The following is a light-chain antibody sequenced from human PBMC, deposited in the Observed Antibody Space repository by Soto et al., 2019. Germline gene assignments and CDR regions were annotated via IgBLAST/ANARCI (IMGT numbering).Light chain of an antibody. CDR1: NSDVGAYFY. V-gene: IGLV2-14*01. CDR2: DVT. Sequence: QSVLTQPASVSGSPGQSLTISCTGTNSDVGAYFYVSWYQQHPGKAPKLLIYDVTSRPSGVSHRFSGAKSGNTASLTISGLQAEDEADYYCSSYTGNTYVFGSGTKVTVL. J-gene: IGLJ1*01. CDR3: SSYTGNTYV.